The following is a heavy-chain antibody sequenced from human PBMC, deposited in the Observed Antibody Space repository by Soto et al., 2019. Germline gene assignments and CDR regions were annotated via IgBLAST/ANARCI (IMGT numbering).Heavy chain of an antibody. V-gene: IGHV1-46*03. CDR3: AREVRRVTMVRGARHGWFDP. CDR1: GYTFTSYY. J-gene: IGHJ5*02. Sequence: ASVKVSCKASGYTFTSYYMHWVRQAPGQGLEWMGIINPSGGSTSYAQKFQGRVTMTGDTSTSTVYMELSSLRSEDTAVYYCAREVRRVTMVRGARHGWFDPWGQGTLVTVPQ. CDR2: INPSGGST. D-gene: IGHD3-10*01.